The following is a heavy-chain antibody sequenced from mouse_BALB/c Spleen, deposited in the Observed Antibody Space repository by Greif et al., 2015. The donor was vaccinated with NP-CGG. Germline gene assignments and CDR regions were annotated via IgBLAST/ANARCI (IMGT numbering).Heavy chain of an antibody. V-gene: IGHV1-53*01. CDR3: TRGDFYFWFAY. Sequence: VQLKQSGAELVKPGASVKLSCKASGYTFTSYFMYWVKQRPGQGLEWIGEINPTNGGTNFNEKFKSKATLTVDKSSSTTYMQLSRLTSEDSAVYYCTRGDFYFWFAYWGQGTLVTVSA. CDR2: INPTNGGT. J-gene: IGHJ3*01. CDR1: GYTFTSYF. D-gene: IGHD1-1*01.